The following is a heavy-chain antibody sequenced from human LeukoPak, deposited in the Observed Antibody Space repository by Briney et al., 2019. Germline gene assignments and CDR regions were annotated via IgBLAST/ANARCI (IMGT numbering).Heavy chain of an antibody. J-gene: IGHJ5*02. CDR1: GGSISRSYFY. Sequence: SETLSLTCTVSGGSISRSYFYWGWIRQSPGKGLEWIGRIYYSGRTFYNPSLKSRVSISVDTSKNQFSLKLSSVTAADTAVYYCARRPSDYDILTGYHNWFDPWGQGTLVTVSS. CDR3: ARRPSDYDILTGYHNWFDP. V-gene: IGHV4-39*01. CDR2: IYYSGRT. D-gene: IGHD3-9*01.